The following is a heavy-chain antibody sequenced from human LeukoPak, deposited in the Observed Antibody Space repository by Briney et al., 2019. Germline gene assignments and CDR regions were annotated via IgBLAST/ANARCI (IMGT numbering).Heavy chain of an antibody. CDR1: GYRFADYW. V-gene: IGHV5-51*01. J-gene: IGHJ4*02. CDR2: IYPGDSDT. Sequence: GESLKISCKASGYRFADYWIGWVRQMPGKGLEWMGIIYPGDSDTRYTPSFQGQVTISADKSITTAYLQWTNVKASDTAMYYCALNTKADFDYWGQGTLVTVSS. D-gene: IGHD3-3*01. CDR3: ALNTKADFDY.